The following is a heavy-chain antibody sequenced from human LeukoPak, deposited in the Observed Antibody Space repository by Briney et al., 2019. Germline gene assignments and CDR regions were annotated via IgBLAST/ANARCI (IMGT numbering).Heavy chain of an antibody. V-gene: IGHV4-39*07. CDR3: ARDYDILTGADY. Sequence: SETLSLTCTVSGGSISSSSYYWGWIRQPPGKGLEWIGSIYYSGSTYYNPSLKSRVTISVDTSKNQFSLRLSSVTAADTAVYYCARDYDILTGADYWGQGTLVTVSS. D-gene: IGHD3-9*01. J-gene: IGHJ4*02. CDR2: IYYSGST. CDR1: GGSISSSSYY.